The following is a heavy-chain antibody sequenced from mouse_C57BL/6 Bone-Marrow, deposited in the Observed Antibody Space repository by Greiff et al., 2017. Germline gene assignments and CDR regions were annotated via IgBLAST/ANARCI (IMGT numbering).Heavy chain of an antibody. J-gene: IGHJ4*01. CDR1: GFTFSDYY. CDR2: ISNGGGST. Sequence: EVQVVESGGGLVQPGGSLKLSCAASGFTFSDYYMYWVRQTPEKRLEWVAYISNGGGSTYYPDTVKGRFTISRDNAKNTLYLQMSRLKSEDTAMYYCARHYGNYYAMDYWGQGTSVTVSS. CDR3: ARHYGNYYAMDY. V-gene: IGHV5-12*01. D-gene: IGHD2-1*01.